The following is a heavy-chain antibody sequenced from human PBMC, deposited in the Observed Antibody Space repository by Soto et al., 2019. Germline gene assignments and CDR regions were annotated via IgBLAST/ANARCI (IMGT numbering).Heavy chain of an antibody. V-gene: IGHV3-33*01. CDR1: GFTFSSYG. D-gene: IGHD2-2*01. CDR2: IWCDGSNK. J-gene: IGHJ4*02. Sequence: GGSLRLSCAASGFTFSSYGMHWVRQAPGKGLEWVAVIWCDGSNKYYADSVKGRFTISRDNSKNTLYLQMNSLRAEDTAVYYCARGYCSSNSRYRLDYWGQGTLVTVSS. CDR3: ARGYCSSNSRYRLDY.